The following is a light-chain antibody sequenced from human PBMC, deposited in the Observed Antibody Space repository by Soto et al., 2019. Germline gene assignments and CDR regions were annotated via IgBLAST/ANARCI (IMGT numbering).Light chain of an antibody. Sequence: EIVLTQSPATLSLSPGERATLSCRASQSVSSYLAWYQQKPGQAPRLLIYDASNRATGIPARFSGSGSGTDFTLTISSLEPEDFAVYYCPQRSNWRVTFGHGTRLEIK. CDR3: PQRSNWRVT. CDR1: QSVSSY. CDR2: DAS. J-gene: IGKJ5*01. V-gene: IGKV3-11*01.